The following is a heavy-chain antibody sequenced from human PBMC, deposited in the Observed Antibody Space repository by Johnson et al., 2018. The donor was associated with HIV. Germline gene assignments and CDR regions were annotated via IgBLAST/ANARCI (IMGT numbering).Heavy chain of an antibody. CDR1: GFTFRSYG. D-gene: IGHD4-23*01. CDR2: IRYDGRNR. J-gene: IGHJ3*02. CDR3: ARERGYFGNPAFDI. V-gene: IGHV3-30*02. Sequence: QVQLVESGGGVFQPGGSLRLSCAVSGFTFRSYGMHWVRQAPGKGLEWVAFIRYDGRNRYYADSVQGRFTISRDNSKNTLYLQMSSLRAEDTAVYYCARERGYFGNPAFDIWGQGTMVTVSS.